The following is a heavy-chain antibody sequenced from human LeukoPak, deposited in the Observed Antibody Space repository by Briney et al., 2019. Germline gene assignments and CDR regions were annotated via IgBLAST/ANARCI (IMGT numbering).Heavy chain of an antibody. D-gene: IGHD6-19*01. CDR3: VGRSSGWYFDY. Sequence: SETLSLTCTVSGGSISSYYWSWIRQPAGRRLEWIGRIHSSGSTNYNPSLKGRVIISVDTPKNQISLRLTSVTAADTAVYYCVGRSSGWYFDYWGQGTLVTVSS. V-gene: IGHV4-4*07. CDR2: IHSSGST. J-gene: IGHJ4*02. CDR1: GGSISSYY.